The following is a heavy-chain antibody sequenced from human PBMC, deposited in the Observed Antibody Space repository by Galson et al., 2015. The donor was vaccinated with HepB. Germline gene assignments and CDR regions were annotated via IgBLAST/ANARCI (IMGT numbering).Heavy chain of an antibody. V-gene: IGHV3-23*01. D-gene: IGHD3-10*01. J-gene: IGHJ4*02. CDR2: TSNGAGST. CDR1: GFTFSIYA. CDR3: AKSCYDGSGGLDY. Sequence: SLRLSCAATGFTFSIYAMSWVRQAPGKGLEWVSSTSNGAGSTYYADSVKGRFTISRDNSKDTLYLQMNSLRAEDTAVYYCAKSCYDGSGGLDYRGQGTLVTASS.